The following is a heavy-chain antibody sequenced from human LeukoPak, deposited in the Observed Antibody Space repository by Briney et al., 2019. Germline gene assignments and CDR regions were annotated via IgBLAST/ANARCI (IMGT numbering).Heavy chain of an antibody. Sequence: GGSLRLSCAASGFTFSSYEMNWVRRAPGKGLEWVSYISSSGSTIYYADSVKGRFTISRDNAKNSLYLQMNSLRAEDTAVYYCARDRAQPAAPRVWFDPWGQGTLVTVSS. J-gene: IGHJ5*02. CDR2: ISSSGSTI. CDR1: GFTFSSYE. V-gene: IGHV3-48*03. D-gene: IGHD2-2*01. CDR3: ARDRAQPAAPRVWFDP.